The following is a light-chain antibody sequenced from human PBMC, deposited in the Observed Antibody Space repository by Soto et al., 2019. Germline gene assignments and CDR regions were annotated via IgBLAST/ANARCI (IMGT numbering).Light chain of an antibody. CDR3: QQYGISFT. CDR2: GAS. V-gene: IGKV3-20*01. J-gene: IGKJ5*01. Sequence: EIVLTQSPGTLSLSPGERATLSCRASQSVSSSYLAWYQQKPGQAPRLLIYGASSRAPGIPDRFSGSGSGTDFTLIISRLEAEDFAVYYCQQYGISFTVGQGTGLEI. CDR1: QSVSSSY.